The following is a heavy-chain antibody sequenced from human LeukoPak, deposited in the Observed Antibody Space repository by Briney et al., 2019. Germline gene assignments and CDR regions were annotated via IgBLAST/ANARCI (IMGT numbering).Heavy chain of an antibody. CDR2: IYYSGST. V-gene: IGHV4-31*03. CDR3: ARGGDGYNFDFDY. D-gene: IGHD5-24*01. Sequence: SQTLSLTCTVSGGSISSGGYYWSWIRQHPGKGLEWIGYIYYSGSTYDNPSLKSRVTISVDTSKNQFSLKLSSVTAADTAVYYCARGGDGYNFDFDYWGQGTLVTVSS. CDR1: GGSISSGGYY. J-gene: IGHJ4*02.